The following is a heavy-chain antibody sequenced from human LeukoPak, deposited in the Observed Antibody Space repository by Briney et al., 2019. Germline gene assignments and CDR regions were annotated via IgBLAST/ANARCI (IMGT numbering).Heavy chain of an antibody. CDR1: GYTFTSYD. D-gene: IGHD6-13*01. J-gene: IGHJ6*03. CDR3: ARGFSSWYYYYYHMDV. Sequence: ASVKVSCKASGYTFTSYDVNWVRQATGQGLEWMGWMNPNSGNTGYAQKFQGRVTMTRNTSIRTAYIELSSLRSEDTAVYYCARGFSSWYYYYYHMDVWGKGTTVTVSS. CDR2: MNPNSGNT. V-gene: IGHV1-8*01.